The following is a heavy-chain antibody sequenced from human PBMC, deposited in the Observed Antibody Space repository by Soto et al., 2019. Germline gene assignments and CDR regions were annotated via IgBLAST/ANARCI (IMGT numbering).Heavy chain of an antibody. D-gene: IGHD5-18*01. CDR2: IIPIFGTA. CDR1: GGTFSSYA. CDR3: ARAMVAYYYYGMDV. V-gene: IGHV1-69*01. Sequence: QVQLVQSGAEVKKPGSSVKVSCKASGGTFSSYAISWVRQAPGQGLEWMGGIIPIFGTANYAQKFKGRVTITADEATSTADIELCSLRSEDTVVYYCARAMVAYYYYGMDVWGQGTTVTVSS. J-gene: IGHJ6*02.